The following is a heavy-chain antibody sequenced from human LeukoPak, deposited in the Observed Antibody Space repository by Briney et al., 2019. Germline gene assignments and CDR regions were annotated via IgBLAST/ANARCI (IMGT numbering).Heavy chain of an antibody. V-gene: IGHV3-7*01. CDR3: ARDLPVTMVRGVHHGMDV. D-gene: IGHD3-10*01. Sequence: GGSLRLSCAVSGLTFSSSWMDWVRQAPGKGLEWVASINPDGNKKYSADSVKGRFTISRDNAENSLYPQMNSLRVEDTAFYYCARDLPVTMVRGVHHGMDVWGQGTTVTVSS. J-gene: IGHJ6*02. CDR1: GLTFSSSW. CDR2: INPDGNKK.